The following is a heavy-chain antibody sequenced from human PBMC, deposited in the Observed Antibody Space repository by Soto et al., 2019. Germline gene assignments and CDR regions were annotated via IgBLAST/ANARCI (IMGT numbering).Heavy chain of an antibody. D-gene: IGHD1-26*01. CDR1: GGTFSSYS. J-gene: IGHJ4*02. CDR2: IIPIFGTA. V-gene: IGHV1-69*01. CDR3: ARDGGRHSGGIDY. Sequence: QVQLVQSGAEVKKPGSSVKVSCKASGGTFSSYSINWVRQAPGQGLEWMGEIIPIFGTANYAQKFQGRDTITADESTSTAYMVLSSLRSEDTAVYYCARDGGRHSGGIDYWGQGTLVTVSS.